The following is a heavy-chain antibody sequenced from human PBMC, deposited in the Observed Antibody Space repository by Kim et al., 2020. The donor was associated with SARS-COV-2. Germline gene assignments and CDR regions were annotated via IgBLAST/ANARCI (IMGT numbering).Heavy chain of an antibody. Sequence: GGSLRLSCAASGFTFSNAWMSWVRQAPGKGLEWVGRIKSKTDGGTTDYAAPVKGRFTISRDDSKNTLYLQMNSLKTEDTAVYYCTTFNPRVAAAEDLWGRGTLVTVSS. J-gene: IGHJ2*01. CDR1: GFTFSNAW. V-gene: IGHV3-15*01. CDR2: IKSKTDGGTT. D-gene: IGHD6-13*01. CDR3: TTFNPRVAAAEDL.